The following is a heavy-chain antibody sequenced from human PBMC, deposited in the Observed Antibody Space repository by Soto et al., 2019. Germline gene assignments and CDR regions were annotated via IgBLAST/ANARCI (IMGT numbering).Heavy chain of an antibody. CDR2: ISGSGGTT. V-gene: IGHV3-23*01. CDR1: GFTFSSYA. CDR3: TTDSGITGPVGY. J-gene: IGHJ4*02. D-gene: IGHD1-20*01. Sequence: GGSLRLSCAASGFTFSSYAMSWVRQAPGKGLEWVSAISGSGGTTDYAAPVKGRFTISRDDSKNTLYLQMNSLKTEDTAVYYCTTDSGITGPVGYWGQGTLVTVSS.